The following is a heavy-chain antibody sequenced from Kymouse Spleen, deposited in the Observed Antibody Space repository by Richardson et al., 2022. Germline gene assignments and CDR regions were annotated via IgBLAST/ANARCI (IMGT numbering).Heavy chain of an antibody. V-gene: IGHV5-51*01. Sequence: EVQLVQSGAEVKKPGESLKISCKGSGYSFTSYWIGWVRQMPGKGLEWMGIIYPGDSDTRYSPSFQGQVTISADKSISTAYLQWSSLKASDTAMYYCARHRYYGSGSYYHYYYYGMDVWGQGTTVTVSS. CDR2: IYPGDSDT. CDR1: GYSFTSYW. D-gene: IGHD3-10*01. J-gene: IGHJ6*02. CDR3: ARHRYYGSGSYYHYYYYGMDV.